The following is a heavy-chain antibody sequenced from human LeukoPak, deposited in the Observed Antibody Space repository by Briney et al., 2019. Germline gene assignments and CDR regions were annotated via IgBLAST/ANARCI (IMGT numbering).Heavy chain of an antibody. CDR3: AREAAVPYFDY. D-gene: IGHD6-13*01. CDR2: ISSSSSTI. V-gene: IGHV3-48*04. CDR1: GFTFSSYA. Sequence: GGSLRLSCAASGFTFSSYAMSWVRQAPGKGLEWVSYISSSSSTIYYADSVKGRFTISRDNAKNSLYLQMNSLRAEDTAVYYCAREAAVPYFDYWGQGTLVTASS. J-gene: IGHJ4*01.